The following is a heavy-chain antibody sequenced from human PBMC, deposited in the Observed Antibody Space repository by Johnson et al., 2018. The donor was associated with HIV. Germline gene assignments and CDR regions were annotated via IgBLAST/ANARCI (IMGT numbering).Heavy chain of an antibody. CDR3: ARDREQLVRYAFDI. Sequence: QVLLVESGGGVVQPGGSLRLSCAASGFTFRNYGMHWVRQAPGKGLEWVAFIRYDGNNKYYADSVKGRFTISRDNFKNTLYLQMNSLRAEDTAVYYCARDREQLVRYAFDIWGQGTMVTVSS. V-gene: IGHV3-30*02. J-gene: IGHJ3*02. CDR1: GFTFRNYG. D-gene: IGHD6-6*01. CDR2: IRYDGNNK.